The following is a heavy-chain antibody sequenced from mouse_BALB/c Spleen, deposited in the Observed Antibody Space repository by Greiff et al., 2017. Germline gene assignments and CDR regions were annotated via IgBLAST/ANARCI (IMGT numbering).Heavy chain of an antibody. CDR2: ISSGGSYT. V-gene: IGHV5-9-3*01. CDR1: GFTFSSYA. J-gene: IGHJ2*01. Sequence: EVKLMDSGGGLVKPGGSLKLSCAASGFTFSSYAMSWVRQTPEKRLEWVATISSGGSYTYYPDSVKGRFTISRDNAKNTLYLQMSSLRSEDTAMYYCARHTLLVYDFDYWGQGTTLTVSA. CDR3: ARHTLLVYDFDY. D-gene: IGHD2-10*02.